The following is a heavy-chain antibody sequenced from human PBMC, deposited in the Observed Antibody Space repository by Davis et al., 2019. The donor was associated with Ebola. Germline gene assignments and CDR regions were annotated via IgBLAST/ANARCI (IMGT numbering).Heavy chain of an antibody. CDR3: ARDSEDGFGVVINDAFDI. Sequence: GESLKISCAASGFTFSSYSMNWVRQAPGKGLEWVSYISSSGSTIYYADSVKGRFTISRDNAKNSLYLQMNSLRAEDTAVYYCARDSEDGFGVVINDAFDIWGQGTMVTVSS. CDR2: ISSSGSTI. D-gene: IGHD3-3*01. CDR1: GFTFSSYS. V-gene: IGHV3-48*04. J-gene: IGHJ3*02.